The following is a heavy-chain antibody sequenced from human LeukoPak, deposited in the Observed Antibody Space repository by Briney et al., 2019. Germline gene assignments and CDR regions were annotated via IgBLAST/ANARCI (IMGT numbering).Heavy chain of an antibody. J-gene: IGHJ4*02. CDR1: GFTFGNYA. CDR3: ARTLALYGSGSFFDF. V-gene: IGHV3-30-3*01. Sequence: GGSLRLSCAASGFTFGNYAMHWIRQAPGKGLEWVAVISYDGSIKYYANSLKGRFTISRDNSKNTLYLQMNSLRAEDTAVYYCARTLALYGSGSFFDFWGQGTLVTVSS. CDR2: ISYDGSIK. D-gene: IGHD3-10*01.